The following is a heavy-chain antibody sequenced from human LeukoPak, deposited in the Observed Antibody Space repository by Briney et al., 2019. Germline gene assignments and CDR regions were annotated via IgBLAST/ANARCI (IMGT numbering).Heavy chain of an antibody. J-gene: IGHJ4*02. Sequence: ASVKVSCKASGYTFTGYYLHWVRQAPGQGLEWVGWINPNSGVTNYAQKFQGRVSMISDTSISTVYMELSRLGSDDTAVYYCSREDYWGQGTLVTVSS. CDR2: INPNSGVT. CDR1: GYTFTGYY. CDR3: SREDY. V-gene: IGHV1-2*02.